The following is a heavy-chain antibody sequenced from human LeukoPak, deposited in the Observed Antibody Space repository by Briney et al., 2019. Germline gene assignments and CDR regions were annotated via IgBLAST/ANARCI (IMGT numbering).Heavy chain of an antibody. Sequence: SETLSLTCTVSGGSISSYYWSWIRQPPGKGLEWIGYIYYSGSTNYNPSLKSRVTISVDTSKNQLSLKLSSVTAADTAVYYCARTYCSSTSCYEDWFDPWGQGTLVTVSS. J-gene: IGHJ5*02. CDR1: GGSISSYY. CDR2: IYYSGST. D-gene: IGHD2-2*01. V-gene: IGHV4-59*01. CDR3: ARTYCSSTSCYEDWFDP.